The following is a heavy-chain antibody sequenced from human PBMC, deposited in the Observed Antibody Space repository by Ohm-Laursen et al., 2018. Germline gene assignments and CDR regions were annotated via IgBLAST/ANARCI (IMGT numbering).Heavy chain of an antibody. V-gene: IGHV1-69*04. Sequence: SVKVSCKASGGIFSNYAFSWVRQAPGQGLEWMGRIIPILGIANYAQKFQGRVTITADKSTSTAYMELSSLRSEDTAVYYCARVSKGYYYGMDVWGQGTTVTVSS. CDR1: GGIFSNYA. CDR3: ARVSKGYYYGMDV. J-gene: IGHJ6*02. D-gene: IGHD4-11*01. CDR2: IIPILGIA.